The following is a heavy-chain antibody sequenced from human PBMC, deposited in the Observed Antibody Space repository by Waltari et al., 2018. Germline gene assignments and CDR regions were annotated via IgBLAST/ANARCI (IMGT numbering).Heavy chain of an antibody. D-gene: IGHD5-12*01. CDR1: GFTFSGSS. Sequence: EVQLVESGGGLVQPGGSLKLSCAASGFTFSGSSMHWVRQASGKGLEWVGRIRSKAHSYATAYAASVKGRFTISRDDSKNTAYLQMNSLKTEDTAVYYCTSPGVATFDYWGQGTLVTVSS. J-gene: IGHJ4*02. V-gene: IGHV3-73*02. CDR3: TSPGVATFDY. CDR2: IRSKAHSYAT.